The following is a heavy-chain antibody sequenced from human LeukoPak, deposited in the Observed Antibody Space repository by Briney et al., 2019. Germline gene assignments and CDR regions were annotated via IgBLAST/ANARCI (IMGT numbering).Heavy chain of an antibody. CDR1: GFTFSNNY. V-gene: IGHV3-66*01. J-gene: IGHJ1*01. CDR2: IYNDGRT. Sequence: GGSLRLSCAASGFTFSNNYMIWVRHAPGKGLEWVSLIYNDGRTHYPDSVKGRFTIFRDNSRETLYLQMNSMRADDTAVYFCARESWGHCSPDSCPFQHWGQGTLVTVSS. CDR3: ARESWGHCSPDSCPFQH. D-gene: IGHD2-15*01.